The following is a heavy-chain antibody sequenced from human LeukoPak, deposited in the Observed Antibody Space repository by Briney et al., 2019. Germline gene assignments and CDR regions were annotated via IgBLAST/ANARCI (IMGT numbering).Heavy chain of an antibody. Sequence: PGGSLRLSCEASGFPFSSYAMTWVRQAPGKGLEWISYFNAIDGAMWYADSVKGRFTISGDNARQSLYLQMDSLRDEDTAVYYCARDVGYAFDIWGQGTRVTVSS. J-gene: IGHJ3*02. CDR2: FNAIDGAM. CDR1: GFPFSSYA. CDR3: ARDVGYAFDI. D-gene: IGHD5-18*01. V-gene: IGHV3-48*02.